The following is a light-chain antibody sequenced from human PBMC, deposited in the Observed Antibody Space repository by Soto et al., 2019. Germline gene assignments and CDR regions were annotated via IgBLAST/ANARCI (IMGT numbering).Light chain of an antibody. CDR3: QQLNSYPLT. CDR1: QGISSY. Sequence: DIQLTQSPSFLSASVGDRVTITCRASQGISSYLAWYQQKPGKAPNLLIYVASTLQSGVPSRFSGSGSGTEFTLTISSLQPEDLATYYCQQLNSYPLTFGGGTTVEI. J-gene: IGKJ4*01. V-gene: IGKV1-9*01. CDR2: VAS.